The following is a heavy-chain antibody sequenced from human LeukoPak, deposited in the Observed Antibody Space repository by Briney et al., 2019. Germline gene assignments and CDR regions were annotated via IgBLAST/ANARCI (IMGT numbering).Heavy chain of an antibody. CDR2: IFTAGST. J-gene: IGHJ5*02. Sequence: SETLSLTCTVSGASISSGLYYWNWIRQPAGKGLEWIGRIFTAGSTKYNPSLKSRVTISLDTSKNQFSLNLSSVTAADTAMYYCARDSGGTSSFDPWGQGTLVTVSS. V-gene: IGHV4-61*02. CDR3: ARDSGGTSSFDP. D-gene: IGHD1-26*01. CDR1: GASISSGLYY.